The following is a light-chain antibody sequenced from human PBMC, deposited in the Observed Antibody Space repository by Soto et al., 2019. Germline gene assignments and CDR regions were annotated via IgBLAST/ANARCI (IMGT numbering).Light chain of an antibody. CDR1: SSNIGAGYE. J-gene: IGLJ1*01. CDR2: ENN. CDR3: QSYDSSLSGYV. Sequence: QSVLTQPPSVSEAPGQRVTISCTGSSSNIGAGYEAHWYQQVPGTAPKLLIYENNNRPSGVPDRFSGSKSGTSASLAITVLQAEDEAEYYCQSYDSSLSGYVFGPGTKVTVL. V-gene: IGLV1-40*01.